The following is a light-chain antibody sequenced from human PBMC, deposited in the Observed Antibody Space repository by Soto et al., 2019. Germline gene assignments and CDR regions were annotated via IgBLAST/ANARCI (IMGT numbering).Light chain of an antibody. V-gene: IGKV3-20*01. Sequence: EIVLTQSPATLSLSPGERATLSFRASQSVSSYLAWYQQKPGQAPRLLIYGASSRATGIPDRFSGSGSGTDFTLTISRLEPEDFAVYYCQQYGSSPQTFGQGTKVDI. CDR1: QSVSSY. J-gene: IGKJ1*01. CDR2: GAS. CDR3: QQYGSSPQT.